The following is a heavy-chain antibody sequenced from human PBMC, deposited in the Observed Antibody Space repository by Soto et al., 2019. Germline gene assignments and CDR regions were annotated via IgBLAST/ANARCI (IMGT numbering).Heavy chain of an antibody. Sequence: GGSLRLSCAVSGFSFSRNSMHWVRQAPGEGLEWVSSISSGSAYIFYADSVKGRFTISRDNAKNSLYLQMNSLRAEDTAVYYCARDTLRGDFDYWGQGTLVTVSS. CDR3: ARDTLRGDFDY. V-gene: IGHV3-21*01. D-gene: IGHD3-16*01. J-gene: IGHJ4*02. CDR1: GFSFSRNS. CDR2: ISSGSAYI.